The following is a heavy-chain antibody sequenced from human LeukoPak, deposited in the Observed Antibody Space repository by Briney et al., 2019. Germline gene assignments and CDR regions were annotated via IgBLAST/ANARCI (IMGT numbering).Heavy chain of an antibody. CDR2: INHSGST. CDR3: AMSRYDFGAAFDI. D-gene: IGHD3-3*01. CDR1: GGSFSGYY. V-gene: IGHV4-34*01. J-gene: IGHJ3*02. Sequence: PSETLSLTCAVYGGSFSGYYWSWIRQPPGKGLEWIGEINHSGSTNYNPSLKSRVTISVDTSKNQFSLKLSSVTAADTAVYYCAMSRYDFGAAFDIWGQGTMVTVSS.